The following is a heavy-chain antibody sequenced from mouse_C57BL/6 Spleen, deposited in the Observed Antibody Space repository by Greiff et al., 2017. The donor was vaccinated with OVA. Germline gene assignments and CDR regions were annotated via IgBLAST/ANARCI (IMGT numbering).Heavy chain of an antibody. CDR3: ARSFYYESWYFDV. CDR2: IRNKANGYTT. D-gene: IGHD1-1*01. V-gene: IGHV7-3*01. Sequence: EVQGVESGGGLVQPGGSLSLSCAASGFTFTDYYMSWVRQPPGKALEWLGFIRNKANGYTTEYSASVKGRFTISRDNSPSILYLQMNALRAEDSATYYCARSFYYESWYFDVWGTGTTVTVSS. CDR1: GFTFTDYY. J-gene: IGHJ1*03.